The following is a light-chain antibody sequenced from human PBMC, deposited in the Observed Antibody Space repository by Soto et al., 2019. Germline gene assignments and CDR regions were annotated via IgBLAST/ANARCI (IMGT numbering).Light chain of an antibody. CDR1: QSVSSSY. CDR2: DAS. Sequence: EIVLTQSPGTLSLSPGERATLSCRASQSVSSSYLAWYQQKPGQAPRLLIYDASSRATGIPDRFSGSGSGTDFTLTITTLEPEDFAVYYCQQYGSSPRTLGLGTKVDI. CDR3: QQYGSSPRT. V-gene: IGKV3-20*01. J-gene: IGKJ1*01.